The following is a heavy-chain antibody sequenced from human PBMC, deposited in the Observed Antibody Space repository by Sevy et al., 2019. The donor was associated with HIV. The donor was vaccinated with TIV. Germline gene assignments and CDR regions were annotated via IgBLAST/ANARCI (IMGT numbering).Heavy chain of an antibody. Sequence: GGSLRLSCAAFGFNFNTYAISWVRQAPGKGLEWVSTISGSGANTFYADSVKGQFTISRDNSQNTMYLQMNSLRADDAAIYDCAKHVGNPSGAFDIWGQGTTVTVSS. J-gene: IGHJ3*02. CDR1: GFNFNTYA. CDR2: ISGSGANT. CDR3: AKHVGNPSGAFDI. D-gene: IGHD3-10*01. V-gene: IGHV3-23*01.